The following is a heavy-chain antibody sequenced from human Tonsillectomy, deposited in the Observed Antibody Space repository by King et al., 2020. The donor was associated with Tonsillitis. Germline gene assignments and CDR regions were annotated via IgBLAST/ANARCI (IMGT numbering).Heavy chain of an antibody. V-gene: IGHV3-23*04. D-gene: IGHD2-2*01. CDR3: SKDLVVIPTALFYYYMDV. CDR1: GFTFSNYA. CDR2: ISGSGYST. Sequence: DVQLVESGGGLVQPGGSLRLSCAASGFTFSNYAMSWVRQAPGKGLEWVSGISGSGYSTYYADSVKGRFTISRDNSKNTLHLQMNSLRAEDTAVYYCSKDLVVIPTALFYYYMDVWGKGTTVTVSS. J-gene: IGHJ6*03.